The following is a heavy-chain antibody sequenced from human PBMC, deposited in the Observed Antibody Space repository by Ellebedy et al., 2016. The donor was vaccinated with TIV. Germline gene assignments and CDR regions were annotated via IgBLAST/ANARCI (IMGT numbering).Heavy chain of an antibody. J-gene: IGHJ4*02. V-gene: IGHV4-34*01. Sequence: SETLSLXXAVYGGSFSGYYWSWIRQPPGKGLEWIGEINHSGSTNYNPSLKSRVTISVDTSKNQFSLKLSSVTAADTAVYYCARGERWLRWDYWGQGTLVTVSS. D-gene: IGHD5-24*01. CDR3: ARGERWLRWDY. CDR2: INHSGST. CDR1: GGSFSGYY.